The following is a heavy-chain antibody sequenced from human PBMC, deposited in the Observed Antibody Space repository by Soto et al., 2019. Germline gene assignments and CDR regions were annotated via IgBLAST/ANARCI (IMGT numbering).Heavy chain of an antibody. J-gene: IGHJ4*02. CDR1: GYSFTIYW. V-gene: IGHV5-10-1*01. D-gene: IGHD3-10*01. CDR3: ARHPRYGSGSYYMVD. Sequence: GESLKISCKGSGYSFTIYWISWVRQMPGKGLEWMGRIDPSDSYTNYSPSFQGHVTISADKSISTAYLQWSSLKASDTAMYYCARHPRYGSGSYYMVDWGQGTLVTVSS. CDR2: IDPSDSYT.